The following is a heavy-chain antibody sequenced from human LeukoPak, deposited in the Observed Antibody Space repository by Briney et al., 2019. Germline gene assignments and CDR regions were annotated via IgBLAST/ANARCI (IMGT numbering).Heavy chain of an antibody. CDR2: IYSGGNT. V-gene: IGHV3-53*01. CDR3: AKVGGYYSSFDY. D-gene: IGHD3-22*01. CDR1: GFTVSNNY. J-gene: IGHJ4*02. Sequence: GGSLRLSCAASGFTVSNNYMSWVRQAPGKGLEWVSVIYSGGNTYYADSMKGRFTISRDNSKNTLYLQMDSLRAEDTAVYYCAKVGGYYSSFDYWGQGTLVTVSP.